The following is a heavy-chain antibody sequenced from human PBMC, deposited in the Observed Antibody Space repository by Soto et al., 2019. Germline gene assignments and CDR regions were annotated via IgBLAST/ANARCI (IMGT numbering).Heavy chain of an antibody. CDR3: ARGYYGSGSYLAYYYGMDV. CDR1: GYTFTGYY. D-gene: IGHD3-10*01. Sequence: ASVKVSCKASGYTFTGYYMHWVRQAPGQGLEWMGWINPNSGGTNYAQKFQGWVTMTRDTSISTAYKELSRLRSDDTAVYYCARGYYGSGSYLAYYYGMDVWGQGTTVTVSS. V-gene: IGHV1-2*04. J-gene: IGHJ6*02. CDR2: INPNSGGT.